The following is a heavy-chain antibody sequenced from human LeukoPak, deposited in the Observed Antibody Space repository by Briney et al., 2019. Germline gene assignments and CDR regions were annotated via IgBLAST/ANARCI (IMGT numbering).Heavy chain of an antibody. CDR2: ISSSSSYI. D-gene: IGHD3-22*01. Sequence: GGSLRLSCAASGFTFSSYNMNWVRQAPGKGLEWVSSISSSSSYIYYADSVRGRFTTSRDNAKNSLYLQMNSLRAEDTAVYYCAKGKARGVVVIMFDYWGQGTLVTVSS. V-gene: IGHV3-21*04. CDR1: GFTFSSYN. J-gene: IGHJ4*02. CDR3: AKGKARGVVVIMFDY.